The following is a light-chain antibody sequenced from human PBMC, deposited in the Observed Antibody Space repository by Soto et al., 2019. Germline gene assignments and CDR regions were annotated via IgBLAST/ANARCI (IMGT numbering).Light chain of an antibody. CDR3: SSFAGSSRYV. V-gene: IGLV2-8*01. CDR1: SSDIGGYNF. CDR2: EVD. J-gene: IGLJ1*01. Sequence: SVLTQPPSASGSPGQSVTISCTGTSSDIGGYNFVSWYQQHPGKAPKLMIFEVDKRPSGVPDRFSGSKSGNTASLTVSGLQAEDEADYYCSSFAGSSRYVFGSGTKLTVL.